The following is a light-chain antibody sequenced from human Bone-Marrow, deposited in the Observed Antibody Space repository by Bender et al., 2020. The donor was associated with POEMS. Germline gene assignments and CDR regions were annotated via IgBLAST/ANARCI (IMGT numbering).Light chain of an antibody. V-gene: IGLV2-8*01. J-gene: IGLJ3*02. CDR1: NSDIGGYDY. Sequence: QSALTQPPSASGSPGQSVTISCTGTNSDIGGYDYVSWYQQQSGKAPRLLIYEVTKRPSGVPDRFSGSKSGNTASLTVAGLQADDEADYYCSSYAATTTVLFGGWTKLTVL. CDR3: SSYAATTTVL. CDR2: EVT.